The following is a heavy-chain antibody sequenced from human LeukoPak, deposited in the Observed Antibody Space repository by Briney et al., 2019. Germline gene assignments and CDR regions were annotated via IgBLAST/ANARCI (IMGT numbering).Heavy chain of an antibody. J-gene: IGHJ4*02. CDR3: ARNRSVTTTPGFDH. Sequence: PSVTLSLTCAVSGYSIRGDDYWGWIRQSPGKGLEWIGSIYHSGSTHYNPSLKSRVTISVDTSKNQFSLMLNSVTAADTAVYYCARNRSVTTTPGFDHWGQGTLVTVSS. CDR2: IYHSGST. D-gene: IGHD4-17*01. CDR1: GYSIRGDDY. V-gene: IGHV4-38-2*01.